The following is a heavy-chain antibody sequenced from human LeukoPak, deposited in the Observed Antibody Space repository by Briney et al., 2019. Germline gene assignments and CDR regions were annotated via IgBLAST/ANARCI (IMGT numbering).Heavy chain of an antibody. CDR1: GYTFTSYD. J-gene: IGHJ4*02. CDR3: ARAGIAVAGRDY. CDR2: MNPNSGNT. V-gene: IGHV1-8*01. Sequence: GASVKVSCKASGYTFTSYDINWVRQATGQGLEWMGWMNPNSGNTGYAQKFQGRVTMTRNTSISTAYMELSSPRSEDTAVYYCARAGIAVAGRDYWGQGTLVTVSS. D-gene: IGHD6-19*01.